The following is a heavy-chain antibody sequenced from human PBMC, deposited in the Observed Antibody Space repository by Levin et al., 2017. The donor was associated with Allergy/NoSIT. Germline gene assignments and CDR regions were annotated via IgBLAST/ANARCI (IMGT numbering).Heavy chain of an antibody. V-gene: IGHV3-48*03. CDR1: GFTFSSYE. Sequence: GGSLRLSCAASGFTFSSYEMNWVRQAPGKGLEWVSYISSSGSTIYYADSVKGRFTISRDNAKNSLYLQMNSLRAEDTAVYYCARDCGGDCRPEIGDYYYYGMDVWGQGTTVTVSS. CDR2: ISSSGSTI. J-gene: IGHJ6*02. CDR3: ARDCGGDCRPEIGDYYYYGMDV. D-gene: IGHD2-21*02.